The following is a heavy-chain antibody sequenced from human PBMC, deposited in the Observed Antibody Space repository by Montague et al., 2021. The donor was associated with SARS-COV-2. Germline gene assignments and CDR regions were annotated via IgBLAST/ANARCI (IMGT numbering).Heavy chain of an antibody. CDR1: GGSTSSYY. CDR3: ARAQNSCFFANCVNFFDL. J-gene: IGHJ4*02. D-gene: IGHD2-2*01. Sequence: SETLSLTYSVSGGSTSSYYWTWIRQSPGKGLQWIGYIFYTGSTKFNPSLKSRVPMSLDTSKNHFSLRLSAVPAADTALYYCARAQNSCFFANCVNFFDLWGQGALVTVPS. V-gene: IGHV4-59*12. CDR2: IFYTGST.